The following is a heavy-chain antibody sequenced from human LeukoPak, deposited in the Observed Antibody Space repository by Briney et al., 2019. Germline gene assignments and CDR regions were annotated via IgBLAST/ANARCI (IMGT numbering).Heavy chain of an antibody. CDR2: FHYSGST. D-gene: IGHD3-16*01. V-gene: IGHV4-59*08. CDR3: ARLGQPNAFDI. Sequence: KTSETLSLTCSVSGASISSYYWTWIRQPPGKGLEFIGYFHYSGSTNYNPSLKSRVTISVDTSKKRFSLRLSSVTAADTAVYYCARLGQPNAFDIWGQGTMVTVSS. CDR1: GASISSYY. J-gene: IGHJ3*02.